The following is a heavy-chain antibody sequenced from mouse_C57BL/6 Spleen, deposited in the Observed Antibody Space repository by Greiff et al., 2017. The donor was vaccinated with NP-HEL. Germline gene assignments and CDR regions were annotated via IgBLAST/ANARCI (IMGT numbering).Heavy chain of an antibody. CDR1: GFSLTSYA. V-gene: IGHV2-9-1*01. CDR3: ARTYGSSYWYFDV. CDR2: IWTGGGT. J-gene: IGHJ1*03. D-gene: IGHD1-1*01. Sequence: VKVVESGPGLVAPSQSLSITCTVSGFSLTSYAISWVRQPPGKGLEWLGVIWTGGGTNYNSALKSRLSISKDNSESQVFLKMNSLQTDDTARYYCARTYGSSYWYFDVWGTGTTVTVSS.